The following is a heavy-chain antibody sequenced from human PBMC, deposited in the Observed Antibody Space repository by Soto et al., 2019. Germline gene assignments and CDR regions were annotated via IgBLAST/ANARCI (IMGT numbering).Heavy chain of an antibody. CDR1: GFTFSTYS. D-gene: IGHD7-27*01. CDR3: VRDRLGAFDI. V-gene: IGHV3-48*01. Sequence: EVQLVESGGGLVQPGESLRLSCAASGFTFSTYSVNWVRQAPGKGLEWVSCISASRTFMWYADSVTGRFTISRDNAKNSLYLQMDSLRAEDTALYYCVRDRLGAFDIWGQGTMVTVSS. CDR2: ISASRTFM. J-gene: IGHJ3*02.